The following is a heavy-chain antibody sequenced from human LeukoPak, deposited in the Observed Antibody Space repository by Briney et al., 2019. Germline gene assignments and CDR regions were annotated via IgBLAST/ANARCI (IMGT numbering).Heavy chain of an antibody. D-gene: IGHD6-13*01. J-gene: IGHJ6*02. V-gene: IGHV4-34*01. CDR2: INHSGST. Sequence: SETLSLTCADYGGSFSGYYWSWIRQPPGKGLEWIGEINHSGSTNYNPSLKSRVTISVDTSKNQFSLKLSSVTAADTAVYYCARAPHELIAAPYYYYGMDVWGQGTTVTVSS. CDR3: ARAPHELIAAPYYYYGMDV. CDR1: GGSFSGYY.